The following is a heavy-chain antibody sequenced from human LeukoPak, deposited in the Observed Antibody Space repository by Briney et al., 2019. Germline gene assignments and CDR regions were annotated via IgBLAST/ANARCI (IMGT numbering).Heavy chain of an antibody. Sequence: SETLSLTCAVSGGSISSGGYSWSWIRQPPGKGLEWIGYTYHSGSTYYNPSLKSRVTISVDRSKNQFSLKLSSVTAADTAVYYCASSYDSSGYYYDYWGQGTLVTVSS. CDR2: TYHSGST. CDR3: ASSYDSSGYYYDY. CDR1: GGSISSGGYS. D-gene: IGHD3-22*01. V-gene: IGHV4-30-2*01. J-gene: IGHJ4*02.